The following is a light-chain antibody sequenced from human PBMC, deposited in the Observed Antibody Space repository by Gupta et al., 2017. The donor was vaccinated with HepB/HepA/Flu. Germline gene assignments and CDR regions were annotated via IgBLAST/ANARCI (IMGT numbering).Light chain of an antibody. V-gene: IGKV1-39*01. CDR1: QSISSY. CDR3: QQSYSTPWT. J-gene: IGKJ1*01. Sequence: DIQSTQSPSSLSASVGDRVTITCRASQSISSYLNWYQQKPGKAPKLLIYAASSLQSGVPSRFSGSGSGTDFTLTISRLQPEDFAIYYCQQSYSTPWTFGQGTKVEIK. CDR2: AAS.